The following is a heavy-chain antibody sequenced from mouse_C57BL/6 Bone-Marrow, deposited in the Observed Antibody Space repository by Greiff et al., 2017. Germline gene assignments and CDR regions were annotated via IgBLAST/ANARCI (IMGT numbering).Heavy chain of an antibody. V-gene: IGHV1-54*01. CDR3: AWAALYVLDY. J-gene: IGHJ2*01. CDR1: GYAFTNYL. CDR2: INPGSGGT. Sequence: VQLQQSGAELVRPGTSVKVSCKASGYAFTNYLIEWVKQRPGQGLEWIGVINPGSGGTNYNEKFKGKATLTAYKSSSTAYMQLSSLTSEDSAVSVCAWAALYVLDYWGQGTAPTVSS. D-gene: IGHD1-3*01.